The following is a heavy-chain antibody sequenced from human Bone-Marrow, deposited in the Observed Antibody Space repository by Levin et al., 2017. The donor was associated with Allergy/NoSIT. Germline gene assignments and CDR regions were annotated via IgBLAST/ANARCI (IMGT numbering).Heavy chain of an antibody. CDR3: AKEPAPYSLGDY. Sequence: LSLTCAVSGFTFSSYGMHWVRQAPGKGLEWVAVIWADGKNKFYADSVKGRFAISKDSSRNTLYLQMNGLRAEDTAVYFCAKEPAPYSLGDYWGQGTLVTVSS. D-gene: IGHD2-15*01. J-gene: IGHJ4*02. V-gene: IGHV3-33*06. CDR2: IWADGKNK. CDR1: GFTFSSYG.